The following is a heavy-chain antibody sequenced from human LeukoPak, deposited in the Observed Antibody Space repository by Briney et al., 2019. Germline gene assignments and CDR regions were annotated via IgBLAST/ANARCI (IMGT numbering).Heavy chain of an antibody. CDR2: MNPNSGNT. J-gene: IGHJ4*02. Sequence: ASVKVSCKACGYTVTSYDINWVRQATRRGGEGVGWMNPNSGNTGYPQKFQGRVTMTRNTSISTAYMELSSLRSEDTAVYYCALDYGDYVFDYWGQGTLVTVSS. CDR1: GYTVTSYD. D-gene: IGHD4-17*01. V-gene: IGHV1-8*01. CDR3: ALDYGDYVFDY.